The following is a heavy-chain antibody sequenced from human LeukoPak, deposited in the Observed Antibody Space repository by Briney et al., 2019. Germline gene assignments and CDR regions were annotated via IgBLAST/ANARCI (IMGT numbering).Heavy chain of an antibody. V-gene: IGHV3-21*01. CDR2: ISNGNSYI. CDR3: ARGPHRMTLRRGSYLDY. CDR1: GLTFSSYT. D-gene: IGHD1-26*01. Sequence: PGGSLRLSCAASGLTFSSYTMNWVRQAPGQGLEWVSSISNGNSYIYYADSVKGRFTISRDNAKSSLYLQMNSLRPEDTAVYYCARGPHRMTLRRGSYLDYWGQGTLVTVSS. J-gene: IGHJ4*02.